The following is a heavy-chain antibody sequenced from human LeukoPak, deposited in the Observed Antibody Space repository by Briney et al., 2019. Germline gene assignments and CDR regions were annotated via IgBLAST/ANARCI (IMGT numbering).Heavy chain of an antibody. D-gene: IGHD2-2*01. J-gene: IGHJ4*02. Sequence: ASVKVSCKASVYTFTGYYMHWVRQAPGQGLDWMGWVNPNSGGTNYAQKFQGRVTMTRDTSISTAYMELSRLRSDDTAVYYCARGAGNIVVVPAAMDWGQGTLVTVSS. CDR3: ARGAGNIVVVPAAMD. CDR1: VYTFTGYY. CDR2: VNPNSGGT. V-gene: IGHV1-2*02.